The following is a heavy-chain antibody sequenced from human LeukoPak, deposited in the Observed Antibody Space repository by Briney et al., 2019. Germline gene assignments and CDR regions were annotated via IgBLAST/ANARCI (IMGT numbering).Heavy chain of an antibody. CDR3: AREMEGDYGSGTFFDH. D-gene: IGHD3-10*01. Sequence: GGSLRLSCAASEFVLSDYYMSWIRQAPGKGLEWISYISSGGSTISYADSVRGRFTISRDNAKNSLYLQMNSLRAEDTAVYYCAREMEGDYGSGTFFDHWGQGNMVTVSS. V-gene: IGHV3-11*01. J-gene: IGHJ4*02. CDR2: ISSGGSTI. CDR1: EFVLSDYY.